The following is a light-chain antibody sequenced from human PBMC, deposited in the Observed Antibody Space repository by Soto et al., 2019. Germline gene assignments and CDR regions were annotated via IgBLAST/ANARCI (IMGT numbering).Light chain of an antibody. Sequence: EIVLTQSPATLSLSPGERVTLSCRASQSVSNNYLAWYQQKPGQAPRLLIYGASNRATGIPDRFSGSGSGTDFTLTISRLEPEDFAVYYCQQYGSSGTFGQGTKVDI. CDR2: GAS. J-gene: IGKJ1*01. V-gene: IGKV3-20*01. CDR1: QSVSNNY. CDR3: QQYGSSGT.